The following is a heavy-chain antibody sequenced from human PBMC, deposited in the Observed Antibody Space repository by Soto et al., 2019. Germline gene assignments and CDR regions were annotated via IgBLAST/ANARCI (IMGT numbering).Heavy chain of an antibody. V-gene: IGHV3-30*03. CDR1: GFTFSSYG. J-gene: IGHJ4*02. CDR2: ISYDGSYK. Sequence: QVQLVESGGGVVQPGRSLRLSCAASGFTFSSYGMHWVRQAPGKGLEWVAVISYDGSYKYYADSVKGRFTISRDNSKNTLYLQMNSLRTDDTAVYYCATYNHGVYYFDYWGQGTLVTVSS. CDR3: ATYNHGVYYFDY. D-gene: IGHD6-13*01.